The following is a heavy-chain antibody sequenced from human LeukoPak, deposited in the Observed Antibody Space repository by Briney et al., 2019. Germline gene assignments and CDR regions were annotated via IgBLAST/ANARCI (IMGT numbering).Heavy chain of an antibody. J-gene: IGHJ4*02. CDR1: GGSISSSSYY. CDR3: ARMLAVGHFDY. CDR2: IYDSGTT. D-gene: IGHD6-13*01. Sequence: PSETLSLTCTVSGGSISSSSYYWSWIRQPPGKGLEWIGCIYDSGTTYYNPSLKSRVTISMDTSKNQFSLKLSSVTAADTAVYYCARMLAVGHFDYWGQGTLVPVSS. V-gene: IGHV4-61*05.